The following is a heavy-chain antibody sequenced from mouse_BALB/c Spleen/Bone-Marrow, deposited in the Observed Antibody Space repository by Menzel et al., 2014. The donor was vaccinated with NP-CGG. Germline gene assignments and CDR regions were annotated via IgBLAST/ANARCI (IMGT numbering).Heavy chain of an antibody. J-gene: IGHJ2*01. CDR2: IRNKVNGYTT. Sequence: EVQRVESGGGLVQPGGSLRLSCAPSGFTFTDYYMSWVRQPPGKALEWLGFIRNKVNGYTTEYSASVKGRFTISRDNSRSILYLQMNTLRAEDSATYYCARDDYGRGYWGQGTTLTVSS. D-gene: IGHD1-1*01. V-gene: IGHV7-3*02. CDR3: ARDDYGRGY. CDR1: GFTFTDYY.